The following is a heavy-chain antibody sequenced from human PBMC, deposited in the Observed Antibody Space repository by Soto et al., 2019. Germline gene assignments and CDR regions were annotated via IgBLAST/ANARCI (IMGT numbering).Heavy chain of an antibody. CDR3: PRAAGSPLYNFDS. V-gene: IGHV3-11*06. J-gene: IGHJ4*02. CDR1: AFTFKDYY. D-gene: IGHD6-25*01. Sequence: QVQLVESGGGLVKPGGSLTLSCTASAFTFKDYYMTWIRQAPGKGLEWISYISNRGTYTHYADSVKGRFTISRDNAKNSVYLHMSSLSAADTALYYCPRAAGSPLYNFDSWGQGTQVTVSS. CDR2: ISNRGTYT.